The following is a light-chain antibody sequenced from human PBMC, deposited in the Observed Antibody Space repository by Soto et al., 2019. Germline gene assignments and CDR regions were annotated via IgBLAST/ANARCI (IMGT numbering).Light chain of an antibody. CDR2: AAS. J-gene: IGKJ3*01. V-gene: IGKV1-39*01. Sequence: DIQMTQSPSSLSASVGDSVTITCRASQSISNYLNWYQQKPGKAPKLLVYAASSLQSGVSSRFSGSGSETDFTLTISSLQPEDFATYYCQQSYSTPFTFGPGTKVDIK. CDR3: QQSYSTPFT. CDR1: QSISNY.